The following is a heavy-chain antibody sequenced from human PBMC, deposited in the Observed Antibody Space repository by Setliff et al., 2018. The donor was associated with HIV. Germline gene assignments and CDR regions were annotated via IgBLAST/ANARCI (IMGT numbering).Heavy chain of an antibody. D-gene: IGHD3-3*01. V-gene: IGHV3-48*03. CDR1: GFTFSTSE. Sequence: PGGSLRLSCAASGFTFSTSEMNWVRQAPGKGLEWISYISSSGSTIYYADSVKGRFTISRDNAKNSLYLQMNSLSAEDTAVYYCARVFLEWLLYRPDYVMDVWGQGTTVTVSS. CDR3: ARVFLEWLLYRPDYVMDV. J-gene: IGHJ6*02. CDR2: ISSSGSTI.